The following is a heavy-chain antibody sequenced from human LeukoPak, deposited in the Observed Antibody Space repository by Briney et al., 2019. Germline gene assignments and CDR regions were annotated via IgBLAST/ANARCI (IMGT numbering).Heavy chain of an antibody. J-gene: IGHJ6*02. CDR1: GFTFSSYW. CDR3: AREDCSGGSCYGGYYYYGMDV. CDR2: INGDGSSA. D-gene: IGHD2-15*01. Sequence: PGGSLRLSCAASGFTFSSYWMHWVRQAPGKGLVWVSRINGDGSSASYADSVKGRFTISRDNAKNTLYLQMNSLRAEDTAVYYCAREDCSGGSCYGGYYYYGMDVWGQGTTVTVSS. V-gene: IGHV3-74*01.